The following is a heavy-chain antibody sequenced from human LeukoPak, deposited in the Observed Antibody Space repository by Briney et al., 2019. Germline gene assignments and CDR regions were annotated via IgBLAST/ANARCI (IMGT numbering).Heavy chain of an antibody. CDR2: IYYSGST. D-gene: IGHD3-16*01. CDR1: GGSISSYC. Sequence: SETLSLTSTVSGGSISSYCWSWIRQPPGKGLEWIGYIYYSGSTNYNPSLKSRVTISVDTSKNQFSLKVTSVTAADTAVYYCARNVKGMNVWGQGTTVTVSS. J-gene: IGHJ6*02. V-gene: IGHV4-59*08. CDR3: ARNVKGMNV.